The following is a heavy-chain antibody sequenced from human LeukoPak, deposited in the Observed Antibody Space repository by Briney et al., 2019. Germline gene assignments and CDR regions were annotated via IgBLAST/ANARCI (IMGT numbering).Heavy chain of an antibody. CDR1: GFTVSSNY. Sequence: PGGSLRLSCAASGFTVSSNYMSWVRQAPGKGLEWVSVIYSGGSTYYADSVKGRFTISRDDSENTLYLKMNSLKTEHTAVYYCTTDYRLELWFGEFLYKGPEYWGQGTLVTVSS. D-gene: IGHD3-10*01. CDR2: IYSGGST. CDR3: TTDYRLELWFGEFLYKGPEY. V-gene: IGHV3-66*01. J-gene: IGHJ4*02.